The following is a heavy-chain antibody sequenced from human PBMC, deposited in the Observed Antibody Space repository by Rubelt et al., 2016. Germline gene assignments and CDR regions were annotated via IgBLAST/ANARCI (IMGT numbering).Heavy chain of an antibody. CDR3: ARDSWYGDY. Sequence: QVQLVQSGAEVKKPGSSVKVSCKASGGTFSSYAISWVRKAPGQGLEWMGWISAYNGNTNYAQKLQGRGTMTPETSTGTAYMELRSLRSDDTAVYYCARDSWYGDYWGQGTLVTVSS. D-gene: IGHD6-13*01. CDR2: ISAYNGNT. V-gene: IGHV1-18*01. J-gene: IGHJ4*02. CDR1: GGTFSSYA.